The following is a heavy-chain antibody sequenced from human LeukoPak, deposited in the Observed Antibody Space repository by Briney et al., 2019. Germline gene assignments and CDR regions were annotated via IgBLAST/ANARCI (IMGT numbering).Heavy chain of an antibody. CDR2: IIPIFGTA. V-gene: IGHV1-69*01. CDR1: GGTCSSYA. J-gene: IGHJ4*02. D-gene: IGHD5-18*01. Sequence: SVKVSCKASGGTCSSYAISWVRQAPGQGREWMGGIIPIFGTANYAQKFQGRVTITADESTSTAYMELSSLRSEDTVVYYCARDKIGYSYGLTTFDYWGQGTLVTVSS. CDR3: ARDKIGYSYGLTTFDY.